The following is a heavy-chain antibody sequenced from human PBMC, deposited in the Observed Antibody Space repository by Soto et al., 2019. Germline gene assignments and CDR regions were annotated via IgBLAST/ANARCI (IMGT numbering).Heavy chain of an antibody. D-gene: IGHD2-21*02. CDR3: ARDSVVTHYNYYGMDV. CDR2: ISSSSSTI. Sequence: GGSLRLSCAASGFTFSSYSMNWVRQAPGKGLEWVSYISSSSSTIYYADSVKGRFTISRDNAKNSLYLQMNSLRDEDTAVYYCARDSVVTHYNYYGMDVWGQGTTVTVSS. V-gene: IGHV3-48*02. J-gene: IGHJ6*02. CDR1: GFTFSSYS.